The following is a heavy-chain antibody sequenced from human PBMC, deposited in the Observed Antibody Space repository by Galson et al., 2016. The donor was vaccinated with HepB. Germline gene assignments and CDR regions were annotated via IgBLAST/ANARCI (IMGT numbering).Heavy chain of an antibody. CDR1: GFTFSSYA. J-gene: IGHJ6*02. Sequence: SLRLSCAASGFTFSSYAMHWVRQAPGKGLEWVSSISRSGGVTYYTDSVKGRFTISRDNSKNTMHLQMNSLRAEDTAVYYCAKDAYYGSGIDYYYYYGFDVWGQGTTVTVSS. D-gene: IGHD3-10*01. V-gene: IGHV3-23*01. CDR3: AKDAYYGSGIDYYYYYGFDV. CDR2: ISRSGGVT.